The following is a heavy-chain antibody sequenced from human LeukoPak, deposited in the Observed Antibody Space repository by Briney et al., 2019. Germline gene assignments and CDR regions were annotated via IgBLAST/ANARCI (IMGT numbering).Heavy chain of an antibody. J-gene: IGHJ4*02. CDR1: GGSISSYY. V-gene: IGHV4-4*07. D-gene: IGHD6-13*01. CDR2: IYTSGST. CDR3: ARGAPRGAAGTLGWMG. Sequence: PSETLSLTCTVSGGSISSYYWSWIRQPAGKGLEWIGRIYTSGSTNYNPSLKSRVTMSVDTSKNQFSLKLSSVTAADTAVYYCARGAPRGAAGTLGWMGWGQGTLVTVSS.